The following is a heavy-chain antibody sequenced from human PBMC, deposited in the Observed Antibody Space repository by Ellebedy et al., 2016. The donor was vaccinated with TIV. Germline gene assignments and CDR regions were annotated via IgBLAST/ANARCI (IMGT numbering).Heavy chain of an antibody. Sequence: GESLKISCAASGFTFSRCWMSWVRQAPGKGLEWVAKINEDGSEKNYVDSVKGRFTISRDNSKNTVSLQMNSLRVEDTAVYYCARVRSSAFEIWGQGTMVTVSS. CDR2: INEDGSEK. V-gene: IGHV3-7*03. J-gene: IGHJ3*02. CDR3: ARVRSSAFEI. CDR1: GFTFSRCW.